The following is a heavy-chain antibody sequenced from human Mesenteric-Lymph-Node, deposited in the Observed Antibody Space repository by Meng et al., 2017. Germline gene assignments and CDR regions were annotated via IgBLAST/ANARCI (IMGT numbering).Heavy chain of an antibody. CDR3: ARHGAVVTAGAGRYGMDV. J-gene: IGHJ6*02. Sequence: GGSLRLSCAVSGFTFSSYAMHWVRQAPGKGLEWVSVIYSGGSTYYADSVKGRFTISRHNSKNTLYLQMNSLRAEDTAMYYCARHGAVVTAGAGRYGMDVWGQGTMVTVSS. V-gene: IGHV3-53*04. CDR1: GFTFSSYA. CDR2: IYSGGST. D-gene: IGHD2-21*02.